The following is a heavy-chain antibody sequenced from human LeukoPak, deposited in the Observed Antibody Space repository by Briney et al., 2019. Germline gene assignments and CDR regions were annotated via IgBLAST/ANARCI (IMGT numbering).Heavy chain of an antibody. CDR1: GYTFTGYY. D-gene: IGHD6-6*01. CDR2: INPNSGGT. Sequence: ASVKVSCKASGYTFTGYYMHSVRRAPGQGLEWMGWINPNSGGTNYAQKFQGRVTMTRDTSISTAYMELSRLRSDDTAVYYCARADYSSSPPYYFDYWGQGTLVTVSS. V-gene: IGHV1-2*02. J-gene: IGHJ4*02. CDR3: ARADYSSSPPYYFDY.